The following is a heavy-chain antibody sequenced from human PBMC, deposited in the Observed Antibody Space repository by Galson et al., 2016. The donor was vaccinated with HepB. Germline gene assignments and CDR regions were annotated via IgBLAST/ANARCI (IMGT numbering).Heavy chain of an antibody. CDR2: IFHSGSP. V-gene: IGHV4-59*01. CDR1: GFSIRSFS. D-gene: IGHD2-8*01. Sequence: SETLSLTCNVSGFSIRSFSWSWIRRPPGKGLEWIGYIFHSGSPTYSSTLESRATISLDTSRSQVSLTVASVTAADTAVYYCVKGGPGVYDSWGQGTLVTVSS. J-gene: IGHJ4*02. CDR3: VKGGPGVYDS.